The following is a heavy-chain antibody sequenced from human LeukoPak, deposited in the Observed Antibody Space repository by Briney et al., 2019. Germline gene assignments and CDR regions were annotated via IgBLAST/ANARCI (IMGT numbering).Heavy chain of an antibody. Sequence: SETLSLTCAVSGGSISSGGYSWSWIRQPPGKGLEWIGYIYHSGSTYYNPSLKSRVTISVDRPKNQFSLKLSSVTAADTAVYYCARERAAAFDYWGQGTLVTVSS. CDR1: GGSISSGGYS. CDR2: IYHSGST. CDR3: ARERAAAFDY. D-gene: IGHD6-13*01. V-gene: IGHV4-30-2*01. J-gene: IGHJ4*02.